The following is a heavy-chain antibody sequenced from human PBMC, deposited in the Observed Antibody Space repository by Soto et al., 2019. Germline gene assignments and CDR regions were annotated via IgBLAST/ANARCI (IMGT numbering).Heavy chain of an antibody. D-gene: IGHD2-15*01. V-gene: IGHV3-15*01. CDR1: GFTFSNAW. CDR2: IKSKTDGGTT. Sequence: GGSLRLSCAASGFTFSNAWMSWVRQAPGKGLEWVGRIKSKTDGGTTDYAAPVKGRFTISRDDSKNTLYLQMNSLKTEDTAVYYCTTYCSGGSCYSFYYYYGMDVWGQGTTVTVSS. CDR3: TTYCSGGSCYSFYYYYGMDV. J-gene: IGHJ6*02.